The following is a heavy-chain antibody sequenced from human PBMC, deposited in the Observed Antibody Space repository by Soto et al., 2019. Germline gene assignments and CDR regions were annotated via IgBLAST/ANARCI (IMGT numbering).Heavy chain of an antibody. CDR1: GDNFKKNV. J-gene: IGHJ6*02. CDR3: ARGPFRPSVMDA. Sequence: GASVKVSCKPSGDNFKKNVFTWVRQAPGQGLEWMGGTIPALGKTHYIEKFQGRVTITVDDATRTVYMEVRDLTSEDTAIYYCARGPFRPSVMDAWGQGTTVTVSS. V-gene: IGHV1-69*10. D-gene: IGHD3-10*01. CDR2: TIPALGKT.